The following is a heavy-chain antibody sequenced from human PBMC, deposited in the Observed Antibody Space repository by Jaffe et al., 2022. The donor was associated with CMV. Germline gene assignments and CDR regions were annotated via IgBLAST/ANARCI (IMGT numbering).Heavy chain of an antibody. V-gene: IGHV3-23*01. Sequence: EVQLLESGGGLVQPGGSLRLSCAASGFTFSSYAMSWVRQAPGKGLEWVSAISGSGGSTYYADSVKGRFTISRDNSKNTLYLQMNSLRAEDTAVYYCAKAPERITMIVRGYYYYYGMDVWGQGTTVTVSS. CDR3: AKAPERITMIVRGYYYYYGMDV. CDR2: ISGSGGST. CDR1: GFTFSSYA. J-gene: IGHJ6*02. D-gene: IGHD3-22*01.